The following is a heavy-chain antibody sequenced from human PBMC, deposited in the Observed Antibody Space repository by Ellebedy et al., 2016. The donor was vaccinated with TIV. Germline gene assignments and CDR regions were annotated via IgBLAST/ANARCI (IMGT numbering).Heavy chain of an antibody. J-gene: IGHJ2*01. CDR3: ARHPFKDYTANWYFDL. D-gene: IGHD3-16*01. Sequence: GGSLRLXCKGSGYSFTSYWIGWVRQMPGKGLEWMGIIYPGDSDTRYSPSFQGQVTISADKSISTAYLQWSSLKASDTAMYYCARHPFKDYTANWYFDLWGRGTLVTVSS. V-gene: IGHV5-51*01. CDR1: GYSFTSYW. CDR2: IYPGDSDT.